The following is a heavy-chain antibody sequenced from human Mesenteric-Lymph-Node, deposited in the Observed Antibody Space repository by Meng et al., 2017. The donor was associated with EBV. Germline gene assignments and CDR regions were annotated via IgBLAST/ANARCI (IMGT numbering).Heavy chain of an antibody. J-gene: IGHJ4*02. CDR2: INSDGSTI. CDR3: VTGYDSTRGDY. V-gene: IGHV3-74*01. CDR1: GFTFSAYW. Sequence: EEQLVESGGGLVLPGGSLSLSCAASGFTFSAYWTHWVRQAPGKGLVWVSRINSDGSTINYADSVKGRFTISRDNAKNTLYLQMNSLRADDTALYYCVTGYDSTRGDYWGQGTLVTVSS. D-gene: IGHD6-13*01.